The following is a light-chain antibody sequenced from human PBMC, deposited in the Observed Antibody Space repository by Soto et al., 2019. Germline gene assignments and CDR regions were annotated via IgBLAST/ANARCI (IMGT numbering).Light chain of an antibody. CDR2: GAS. CDR3: QQYIRWPLT. V-gene: IGKV3-15*01. Sequence: EIVLTQSPATLSLSPGERATLSCRASQSVGSSLAWYQQKPGQAPRLLIYGASTRATGTPARFSGSGSGTEFTLTISSLQSEDFAVYYCQQYIRWPLTFGGGTKVDIK. CDR1: QSVGSS. J-gene: IGKJ4*01.